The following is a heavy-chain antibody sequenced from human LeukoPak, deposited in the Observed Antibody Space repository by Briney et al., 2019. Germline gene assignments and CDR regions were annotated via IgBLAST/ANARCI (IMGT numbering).Heavy chain of an antibody. D-gene: IGHD4-17*01. V-gene: IGHV4-39*07. Sequence: SETLSLTCTVSGGSISSSSYYWGWIRQPPGKGLEWIGSIYYSGSTYYNPSLKSRVTISVDTSKNQFSLKLSSVTAADTAVYYCARAVGSDGDQRNAFDIWGQGTMVTVSS. J-gene: IGHJ3*02. CDR2: IYYSGST. CDR3: ARAVGSDGDQRNAFDI. CDR1: GGSISSSSYY.